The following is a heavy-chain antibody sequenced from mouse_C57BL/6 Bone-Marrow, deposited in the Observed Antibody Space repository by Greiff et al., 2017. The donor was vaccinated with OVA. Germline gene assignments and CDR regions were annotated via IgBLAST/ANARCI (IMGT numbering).Heavy chain of an antibody. V-gene: IGHV5-6*01. Sequence: EVQVVESGGDLVKPGGSLKLSCAASGFTFSSYGMSWVRQTPDKRLEWVATISSGGSYTYYPDSVKGRFTISRDNAKNTLYLQMSSLQSEDTAMYYCARLYYGNFYFDYWGQGTTLTVSS. CDR2: ISSGGSYT. D-gene: IGHD2-1*01. CDR1: GFTFSSYG. CDR3: ARLYYGNFYFDY. J-gene: IGHJ2*01.